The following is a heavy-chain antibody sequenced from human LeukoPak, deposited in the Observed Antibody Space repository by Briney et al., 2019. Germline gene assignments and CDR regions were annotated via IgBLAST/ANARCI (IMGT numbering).Heavy chain of an antibody. V-gene: IGHV1-24*01. CDR3: ATDGRAGDFWSGYFPTNWFDP. CDR2: FDTEDGET. Sequence: ASVKVSCKVSGYTLTELSMHWVRQAPGTGLEWMGGFDTEDGETIYAQKFQGRVTMTEDTSTDTAYMELSSLRSEDTAVYYCATDGRAGDFWSGYFPTNWFDPWGQGTLVTVSS. D-gene: IGHD3-3*01. J-gene: IGHJ5*02. CDR1: GYTLTELS.